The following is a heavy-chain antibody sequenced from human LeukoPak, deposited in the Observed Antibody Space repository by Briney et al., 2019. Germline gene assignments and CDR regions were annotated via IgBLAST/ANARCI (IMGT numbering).Heavy chain of an antibody. Sequence: GGSLRLTCAASGFTFSSYSMNWVRQAPGKGLEWVSSISSSSSYIYYADSVKGRCTISRDNAKNSLYLQMNSLRAEDTAVYYCAIKGWRDAFDIWGQGTMVTVSS. CDR1: GFTFSSYS. D-gene: IGHD6-19*01. CDR3: AIKGWRDAFDI. CDR2: ISSSSSYI. J-gene: IGHJ3*02. V-gene: IGHV3-21*01.